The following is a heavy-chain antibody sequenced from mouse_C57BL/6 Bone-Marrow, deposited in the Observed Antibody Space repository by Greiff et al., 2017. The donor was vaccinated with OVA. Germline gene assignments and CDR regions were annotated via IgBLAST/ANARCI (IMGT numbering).Heavy chain of an antibody. D-gene: IGHD4-1*01. V-gene: IGHV1-84*01. CDR2: IYPGSGNT. CDR3: ARGDWDYFDY. Sequence: QVQLKQSGPELVKPGASVKISCKASGYTFTDYYINWVNQRPGQGLEWIGWIYPGSGNTKYDEKFKGKATLTVDTSSSIAYMQLSSLTSADSAVYFCARGDWDYFDYWGQGTTLTVSS. CDR1: GYTFTDYY. J-gene: IGHJ2*01.